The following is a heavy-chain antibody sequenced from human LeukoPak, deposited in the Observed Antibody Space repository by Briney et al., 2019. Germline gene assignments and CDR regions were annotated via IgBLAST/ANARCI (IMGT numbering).Heavy chain of an antibody. CDR3: ARRQDSSSWNSPFDY. CDR1: GGSISDYY. D-gene: IGHD6-13*01. J-gene: IGHJ4*02. CDR2: IYYRGST. Sequence: SETLSLTCAVSGGSISDYYWSWIRQPPGKGLEWVGYIYYRGSTISNPSLKSRVTISVDPSKNQFSLNLSSVTAADTAVYFCARRQDSSSWNSPFDYWGQGTLVTVSS. V-gene: IGHV4-59*08.